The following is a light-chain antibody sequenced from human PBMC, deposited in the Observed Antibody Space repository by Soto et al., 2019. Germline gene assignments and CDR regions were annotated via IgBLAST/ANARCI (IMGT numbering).Light chain of an antibody. Sequence: DIQMTQSPSSLSASVGDRVTITCRASQTISRYLNWYQHKPGKPPKLLIYGTSNLQSGVPSRFSGRGSGTDFTLTISSLQPEDFATYYCQQTNSPPHSFGQGTKLEIK. CDR1: QTISRY. J-gene: IGKJ2*01. CDR3: QQTNSPPHS. CDR2: GTS. V-gene: IGKV1-39*01.